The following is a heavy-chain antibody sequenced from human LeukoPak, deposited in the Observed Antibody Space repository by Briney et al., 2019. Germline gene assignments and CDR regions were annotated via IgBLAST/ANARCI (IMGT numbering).Heavy chain of an antibody. CDR3: ARATDSNGWLFDY. V-gene: IGHV4-59*01. CDR2: INYSGST. J-gene: IGHJ4*02. CDR1: GGSISSYY. D-gene: IGHD6-19*01. Sequence: PSETLSLTCTVSGGSISSYYWSWSRQPPGKGLEWIGYINYSGSTYYNPSLKSRVTISVDTSRNQFSLKLTSVTAADTAVYYCARATDSNGWLFDYWGQGTLVTVSS.